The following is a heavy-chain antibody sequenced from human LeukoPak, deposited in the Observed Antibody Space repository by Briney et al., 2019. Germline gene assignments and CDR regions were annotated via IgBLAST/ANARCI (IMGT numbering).Heavy chain of an antibody. D-gene: IGHD5-18*01. CDR1: GFTFNNYA. J-gene: IGHJ4*02. V-gene: IGHV3-23*01. Sequence: GGSLRLSCSASGFTFNNYAMSWVRQAPGKGLEWVSGLSGLGDSKYYADSVNGRFSISRDNANNGLYLQMNNLRAEDTAVYYCAKDFRDTSMFTDGYFDSWGQGTLVTVSS. CDR3: AKDFRDTSMFTDGYFDS. CDR2: LSGLGDSK.